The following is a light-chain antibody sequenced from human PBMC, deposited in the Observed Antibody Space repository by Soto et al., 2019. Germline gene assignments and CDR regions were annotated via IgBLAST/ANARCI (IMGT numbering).Light chain of an antibody. V-gene: IGLV2-14*01. CDR2: EVR. CDR3: RAYTARSTLV. J-gene: IGLJ3*02. CDR1: MRDVGAYNL. Sequence: QSALTQPASVSGSAGQSITISCSGTMRDVGAYNLVSWYQQHPGTAPKLIIYEVRNRPSGISSRFSGSRSGNTASLTISGLQQEDEGDYYCRAYTARSTLVFGGGTKVTVL.